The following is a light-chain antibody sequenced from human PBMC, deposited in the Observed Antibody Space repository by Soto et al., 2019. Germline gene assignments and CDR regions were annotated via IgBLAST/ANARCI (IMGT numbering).Light chain of an antibody. V-gene: IGLV2-23*01. CDR2: EGS. J-gene: IGLJ1*01. Sequence: QSALTQPASGSGSPGQWITISCTGTSSDVGSYNLVSWYQQHPGKAPKLMIYEGSKRPSGVSNRFSGSKSGNTASLTISGLQAEDEADYNCCSYAGSSTFVFGTGTKLTVL. CDR3: CSYAGSSTFV. CDR1: SSDVGSYNL.